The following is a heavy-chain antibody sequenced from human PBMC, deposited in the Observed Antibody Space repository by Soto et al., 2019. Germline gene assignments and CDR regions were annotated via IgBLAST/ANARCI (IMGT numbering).Heavy chain of an antibody. CDR1: GGTFSSYA. D-gene: IGHD2-15*01. Sequence: QVQLVQSGAEVKKPGSSVKVSCKASGGTFSSYAISWVRQAPGQGLEWMGGIIPIFGTANYAQKFQGRVTITADESTSTAYMELSSLRSEDTAVYYCARDIVVVAATPYYYYGMDVWCQGTTVTVSS. CDR2: IIPIFGTA. V-gene: IGHV1-69*12. CDR3: ARDIVVVAATPYYYYGMDV. J-gene: IGHJ6*02.